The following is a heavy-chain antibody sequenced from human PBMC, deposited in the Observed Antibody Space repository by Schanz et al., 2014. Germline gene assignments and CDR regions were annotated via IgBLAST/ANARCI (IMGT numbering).Heavy chain of an antibody. Sequence: EVQLVESGGGLVQPGGSLGLSCAASGFTFSSYWMSWVRQAPGKGLEWVANIKQDGSERYYVDSVKGRFTISRDNSKNTLELQMNSLRAEYTALYYCAKDPHRDYGGKPQAFDIWGQGTMVTVS. CDR1: GFTFSSYW. V-gene: IGHV3-7*01. CDR2: IKQDGSER. J-gene: IGHJ3*02. D-gene: IGHD4-17*01. CDR3: AKDPHRDYGGKPQAFDI.